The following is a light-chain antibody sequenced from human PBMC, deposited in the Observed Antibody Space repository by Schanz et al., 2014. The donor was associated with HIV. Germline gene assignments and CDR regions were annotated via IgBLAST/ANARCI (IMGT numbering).Light chain of an antibody. CDR3: SSYTTSLTLV. J-gene: IGLJ3*02. Sequence: QSVLTQPASVSGSPGQSITISCTGTSNDIGRYNLISWYQQHPGKAPKLMIYDVTNRPSGVSSRFSGSKSGNTASLTISGLQAEDEGDYYCSSYTTSLTLVFGGGTKLTVL. CDR2: DVT. V-gene: IGLV2-14*02. CDR1: SNDIGRYNL.